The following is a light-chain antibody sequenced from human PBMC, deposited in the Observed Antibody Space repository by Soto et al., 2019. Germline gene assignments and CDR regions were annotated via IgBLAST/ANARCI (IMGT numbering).Light chain of an antibody. CDR1: QGIRND. V-gene: IGKV1-6*01. J-gene: IGKJ4*01. CDR2: AAS. CDR3: LQDYNSPLS. Sequence: IQMIQSPSSLSQSVGATFTLSSQASQGIRNDVGWYQQKQGKAPTXXIYAASSLQSGVPSRFSGSGSGTDFTLTISSLKPEDFATYYCLQDYNSPLSFGGGTKVDI.